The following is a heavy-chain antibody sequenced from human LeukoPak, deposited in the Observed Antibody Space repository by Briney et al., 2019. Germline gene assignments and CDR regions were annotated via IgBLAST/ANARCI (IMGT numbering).Heavy chain of an antibody. J-gene: IGHJ3*02. CDR2: IYPSDSDT. CDR1: GYSITSYW. V-gene: IGHV5-51*01. D-gene: IGHD5-24*01. CDR3: ARGRRDGYNYDAFDI. Sequence: GESLKISCKGSGYSITSYWIGWVRQMPGKGLEWMGIIYPSDSDTRYSPSFQGQVTISADKSISTAYLQWSSLKASDTAMYYCARGRRDGYNYDAFDIWGQGTMVTVSS.